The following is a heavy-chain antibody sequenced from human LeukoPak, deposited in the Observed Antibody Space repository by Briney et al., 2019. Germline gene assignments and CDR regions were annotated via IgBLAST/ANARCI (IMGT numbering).Heavy chain of an antibody. CDR1: GYTLTELS. D-gene: IGHD6-13*01. V-gene: IGHV1-24*01. CDR3: ATLGFSAGYSSSFSTY. J-gene: IGHJ4*02. CDR2: FDPEDGET. Sequence: ASVKVSCKVSGYTLTELSMHWVRQAPGKGLEWMGGFDPEDGETIYAQKFQGRVTMTEDTSTDTAYMELSSLRSEDTAVYYCATLGFSAGYSSSFSTYWGQGTLVTVSS.